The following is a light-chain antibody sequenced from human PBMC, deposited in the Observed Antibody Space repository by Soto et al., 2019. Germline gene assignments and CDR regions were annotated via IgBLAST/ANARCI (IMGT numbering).Light chain of an antibody. CDR1: RGHSNYA. Sequence: QPVLTQSPSASASLGASVKLTCTLSRGHSNYAIAWHQQQPEKGPRFLMKLNSDGSHSKGDGIPDRFSGSSSGAERYLTIATLQSEDEADYYCQTWVTGIHIFGGGTQLTGL. CDR2: LNSDGSH. CDR3: QTWVTGIHI. V-gene: IGLV4-69*01. J-gene: IGLJ2*01.